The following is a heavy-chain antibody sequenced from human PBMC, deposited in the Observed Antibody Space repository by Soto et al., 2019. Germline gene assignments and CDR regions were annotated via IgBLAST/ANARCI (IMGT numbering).Heavy chain of an antibody. V-gene: IGHV3-23*01. CDR3: ANVSGLVAVAGPFDY. J-gene: IGHJ4*02. CDR2: ISGSGGST. D-gene: IGHD6-19*01. Sequence: EVQLLESGGGLVQPGGSLRLSCAASGFTFSSYAMSWVRQAPGKGLEWVSAISGSGGSTYYADSVKGRFTISRDNSKRTFYRRMNSQRAEDTAVYYCANVSGLVAVAGPFDYWGQGTLVTVSS. CDR1: GFTFSSYA.